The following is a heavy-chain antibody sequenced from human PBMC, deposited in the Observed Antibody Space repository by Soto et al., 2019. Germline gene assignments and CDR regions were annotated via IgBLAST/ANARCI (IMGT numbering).Heavy chain of an antibody. CDR2: MHAGNGNT. CDR1: GYPFTRFA. V-gene: IGHV1-3*01. Sequence: ASVKVSCKASGYPFTRFAMHWVRQAPGQRLEWMGWMHAGNGNTKYSQKFQDRVTFTRDTSASTGYMELSSLRSEDTAVYYCARPCTGGTRFHLDYWGQGTQVTVSS. J-gene: IGHJ4*02. D-gene: IGHD2-8*02. CDR3: ARPCTGGTRFHLDY.